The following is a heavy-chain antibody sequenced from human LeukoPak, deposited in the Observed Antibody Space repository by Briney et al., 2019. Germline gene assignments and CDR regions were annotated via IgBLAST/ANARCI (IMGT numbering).Heavy chain of an antibody. CDR3: ARHGPCISGVCYTDLDY. CDR2: INSDGSNT. Sequence: GGSLRLSCGASGFTFSTSWMNWVRQAPGKGLVWVSQINSDGSNTNYADSVKGRFTISRDNAKNTLYLQMNSLRAEDTAVYYCARHGPCISGVCYTDLDYWGRGTLVTVSS. J-gene: IGHJ4*02. V-gene: IGHV3-74*01. CDR1: GFTFSTSW. D-gene: IGHD2-8*01.